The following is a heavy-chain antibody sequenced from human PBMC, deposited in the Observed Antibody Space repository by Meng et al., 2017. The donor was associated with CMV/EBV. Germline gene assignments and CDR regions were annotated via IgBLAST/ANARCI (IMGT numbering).Heavy chain of an antibody. V-gene: IGHV4-39*01. D-gene: IGHD3-10*01. CDR1: GGSISSSSYY. CDR3: ARHEAVRGVITNWFDP. Sequence: SETLSLTCTVSGGSISSSSYYWGWIRQPPGKGLEWIGRIYYSGSTYYNPSLKSRVTISVDTSKNQFSLKLSSVTAADTAVYYCARHEAVRGVITNWFDPWGQGTLVTVSS. J-gene: IGHJ5*02. CDR2: IYYSGST.